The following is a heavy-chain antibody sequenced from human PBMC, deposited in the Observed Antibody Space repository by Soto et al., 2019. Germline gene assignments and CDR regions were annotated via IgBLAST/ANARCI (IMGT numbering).Heavy chain of an antibody. D-gene: IGHD5-12*01. CDR2: IYHSGST. Sequence: SETMYLTCAVSGGSISSGGYSWRWIRQPPGKGLEWIGYIYHSGSTYYNPSLKSRVTISVDRSRNQFSLKLSSVTAADTAVYYCARGNRDGYKGRFDPCGQGTLVTVSS. J-gene: IGHJ5*02. CDR3: ARGNRDGYKGRFDP. V-gene: IGHV4-30-2*01. CDR1: GGSISSGGYS.